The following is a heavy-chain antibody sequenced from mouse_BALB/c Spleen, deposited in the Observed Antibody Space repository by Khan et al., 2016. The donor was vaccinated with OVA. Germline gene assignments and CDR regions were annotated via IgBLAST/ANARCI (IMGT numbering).Heavy chain of an antibody. CDR2: INPSTDYT. D-gene: IGHD1-1*01. CDR3: VNNESSSAWFTY. Sequence: VQLQESGAELAKPGASVKMSCKASGYTFANYWMHWVKQRPGQGLEWIGYINPSTDYTEYNQKFKDKATLTADKSSSTAYMQLTSLTSADSAHYYCVNNESSSAWFTYWGKGTLVTVSA. V-gene: IGHV1-7*01. CDR1: GYTFANYW. J-gene: IGHJ3*01.